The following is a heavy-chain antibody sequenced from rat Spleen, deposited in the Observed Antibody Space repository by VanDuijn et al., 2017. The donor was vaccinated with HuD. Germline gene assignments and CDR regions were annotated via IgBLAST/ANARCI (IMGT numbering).Heavy chain of an antibody. Sequence: EVQVKESGPGLAQPSQTLSLTCTVSGISFTDYSVHWIRQPPGKGLEWMGVMWRSGSTEYNSGLKSRLSISRDTSKSQVFLKMNSLQNEDTAIYYCTRAPGKGYVMDAWGQGTAVTVSS. CDR3: TRAPGKGYVMDA. V-gene: IGHV2S63*01. CDR1: GISFTDYS. CDR2: MWRSGST. J-gene: IGHJ4*01. D-gene: IGHD5-1*01.